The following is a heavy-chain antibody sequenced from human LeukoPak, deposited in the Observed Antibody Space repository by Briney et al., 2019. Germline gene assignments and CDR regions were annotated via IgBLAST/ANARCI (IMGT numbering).Heavy chain of an antibody. V-gene: IGHV3-23*01. CDR2: ISDNEGTT. Sequence: PGGSLRLSCAASGFNFNYHAMGWVRQAPGKGLEWVSGISDNEGTTYYTDSVKGRFTIFRDNTKNTVYLQMNNLRADDTAVYFCARHDSFIPFWGQGTLVTVSS. CDR1: GFNFNYHA. D-gene: IGHD3-16*02. J-gene: IGHJ4*02. CDR3: ARHDSFIPF.